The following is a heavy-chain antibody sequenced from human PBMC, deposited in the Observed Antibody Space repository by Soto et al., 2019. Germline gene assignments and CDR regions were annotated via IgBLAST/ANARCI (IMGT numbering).Heavy chain of an antibody. CDR1: GFTFSTYT. Sequence: EVQLLESGGGLVQPGGSLRLSCAASGFTFSTYTMSWVRQAPGKGMECVSAISGTGGSSSYTDSVKGRFTISRDNSKNTLSLQTASLRAEDTARYYCAKRAVAGRNWYFDLWGRGTLVTVSS. J-gene: IGHJ2*01. D-gene: IGHD6-19*01. CDR3: AKRAVAGRNWYFDL. V-gene: IGHV3-23*01. CDR2: ISGTGGSS.